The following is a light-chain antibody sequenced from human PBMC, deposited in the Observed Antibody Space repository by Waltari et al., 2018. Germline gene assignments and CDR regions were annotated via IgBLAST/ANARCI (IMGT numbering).Light chain of an antibody. CDR1: ETIGSS. Sequence: VLTQSPATLSLSPGERATLSCRASETIGSSLAWYQQRPGQAPRLLIYDASNRATGVPARFSGSGSGTDFTITISSLESEDFAVYYCQQRFNWIFTFGPGTKVDI. V-gene: IGKV3-11*01. CDR2: DAS. CDR3: QQRFNWIFT. J-gene: IGKJ3*01.